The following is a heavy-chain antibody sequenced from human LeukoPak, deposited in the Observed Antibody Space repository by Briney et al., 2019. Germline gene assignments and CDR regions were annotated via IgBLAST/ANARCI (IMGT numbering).Heavy chain of an antibody. Sequence: GGSLRLSCAASGFTFSSYAMSWVRQAPGKGLEWVSAISASGDAAFYADSVKSRFTISRDNSKNTVHLQVNSLRAEDTAVYYCARDYIAAIGFDHWGQGTLVSVSS. J-gene: IGHJ4*02. CDR3: ARDYIAAIGFDH. D-gene: IGHD6-13*01. CDR2: ISASGDAA. V-gene: IGHV3-23*01. CDR1: GFTFSSYA.